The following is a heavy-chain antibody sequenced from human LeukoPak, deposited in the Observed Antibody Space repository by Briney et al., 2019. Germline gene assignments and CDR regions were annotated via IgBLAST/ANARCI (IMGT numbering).Heavy chain of an antibody. V-gene: IGHV7-4-1*02. J-gene: IGHJ4*02. CDR2: INTNTGNP. Sequence: ASVKVSCKASGYTFTSYAMNWVRQAPGQGLEWMGWINTNTGNPTYAQGLTGRFVFSLDTSVSTAYLQISSLKAEDTAVYYCARGRQGYGHPEFDYWGQGTLVTVSS. CDR1: GYTFTSYA. CDR3: ARGRQGYGHPEFDY. D-gene: IGHD5-18*01.